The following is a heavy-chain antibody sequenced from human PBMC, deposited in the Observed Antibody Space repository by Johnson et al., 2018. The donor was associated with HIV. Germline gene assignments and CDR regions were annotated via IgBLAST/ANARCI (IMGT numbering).Heavy chain of an antibody. V-gene: IGHV3-30-3*01. D-gene: IGHD3-22*01. J-gene: IGHJ3*02. CDR2: ISYDGCNK. CDR3: ARGGARSSGYYSAFDI. Sequence: RQAPGKGLEWVAVISYDGCNKYYADSVKGRFTISRDNSKNTLYLQMNSLRAEDTAVYYCARGGARSSGYYSAFDIWGQGTMVTVSS.